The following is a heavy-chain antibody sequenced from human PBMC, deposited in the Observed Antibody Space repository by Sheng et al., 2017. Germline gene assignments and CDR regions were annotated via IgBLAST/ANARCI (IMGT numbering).Heavy chain of an antibody. V-gene: IGHV3-33*01. CDR2: IWYDGSDK. CDR1: GFTFSSYG. CDR3: ARSYDSSGYPYSNSGYFDY. D-gene: IGHD3-22*01. J-gene: IGHJ4*02. Sequence: QVQLVESGGGVVQPGRSLRLSCAASGFTFSSYGMHWVRQAPGKGLEWVAVIWYDGSDKYYADSVKGRFTISRDNSKNTLYLQMNSLRAEDTAVYYCARSYDSSGYPYSNSGYFDYWGQGTLVTVSS.